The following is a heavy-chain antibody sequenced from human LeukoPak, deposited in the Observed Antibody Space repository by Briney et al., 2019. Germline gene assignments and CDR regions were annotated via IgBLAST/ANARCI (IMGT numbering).Heavy chain of an antibody. CDR2: IYNVRST. J-gene: IGHJ3*02. D-gene: IGHD3-9*01. CDR1: GGSISSYY. CDR3: ARRNILTEGEAFDI. V-gene: IGHV4-59*08. Sequence: SETLSLTCTVSGGSISSYYWTWIRQPPGSGLEWIGFIYNVRSTNYNPSLKSRVTISFDTSKNQFSLKLNSVTAADTAVYYCARRNILTEGEAFDIWGQGTMVTASS.